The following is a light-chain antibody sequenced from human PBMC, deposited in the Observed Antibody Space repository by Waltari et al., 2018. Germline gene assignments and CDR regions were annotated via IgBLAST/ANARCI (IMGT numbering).Light chain of an antibody. CDR2: EVS. CDR3: SSYTSSSTSVV. Sequence: QSALTQPASVSGSPGQSITISCTGTSSDVGGYNYVSWYQQHPGKAPKLMIYEVSNRPSGVSKRFSGSKSVNTCSRTISGLQAEDEADYYCSSYTSSSTSVVFGGGTKLTVL. J-gene: IGLJ2*01. V-gene: IGLV2-14*01. CDR1: SSDVGGYNY.